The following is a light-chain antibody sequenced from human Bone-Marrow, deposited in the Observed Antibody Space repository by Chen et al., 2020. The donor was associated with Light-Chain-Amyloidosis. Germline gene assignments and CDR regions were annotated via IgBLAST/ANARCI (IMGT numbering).Light chain of an antibody. CDR2: EVS. V-gene: IGLV2-23*02. CDR1: SSDVGSYNL. J-gene: IGLJ2*01. CDR3: CSDAGSSTVV. Sequence: QSALTQPASVSGSPGQSITISCTGTSSDVGSYNLVSWYQQPPGKAPILMIYEVSKRPSGVSNRFAGYKAGNTASTTISGLQADEEAYYYCCSDAGSSTVVFGGGTKLTVL.